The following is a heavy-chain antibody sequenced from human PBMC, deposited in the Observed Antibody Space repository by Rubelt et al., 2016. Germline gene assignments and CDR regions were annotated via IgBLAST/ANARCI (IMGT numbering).Heavy chain of an antibody. J-gene: IGHJ4*02. CDR3: ARGRPYGDYSVEY. CDR1: GYSISSGYY. Sequence: QVQLQESGPRLVQPSETLSLTCTVSGYSISSGYYWGWIRQPPGKGLEWIGSIYHTETPYYNPSLNSRITISVDTSKNQFSLKRHSGHAADTAVDYCARGRPYGDYSVEYWGQGTLVTVSS. V-gene: IGHV4-38-2*02. D-gene: IGHD4-17*01. CDR2: IYHTETP.